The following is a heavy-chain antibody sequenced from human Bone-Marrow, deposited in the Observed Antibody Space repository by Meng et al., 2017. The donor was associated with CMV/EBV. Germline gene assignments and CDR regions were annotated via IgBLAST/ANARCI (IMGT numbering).Heavy chain of an antibody. J-gene: IGHJ6*02. CDR2: ISYDGSNK. Sequence: GESLKISCAASGFTVSSNYMSWVRQAPGKGLEWVAVISYDGSNKYYADSVKGRFTISRDNSKNTLYLQMNSLRAEDTAVYYCAKVEEQLVGPHSGMDVWGQGTTVTVPS. V-gene: IGHV3-30*18. CDR1: GFTVSSNY. CDR3: AKVEEQLVGPHSGMDV. D-gene: IGHD6-6*01.